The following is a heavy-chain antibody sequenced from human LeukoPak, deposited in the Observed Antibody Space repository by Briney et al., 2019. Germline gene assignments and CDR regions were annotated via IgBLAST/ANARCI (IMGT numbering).Heavy chain of an antibody. J-gene: IGHJ5*02. Sequence: ASVKVSCKAAGYTFTGYYMFWVRQAAGQGLEWMGRINPNSGGPNYAQKFQGRVTMTRDTSISTAYMELSRLRSDDTAVYYCARGYCSGGSCYSVENWFDPWGQGTLVTVSS. CDR2: INPNSGGP. CDR3: ARGYCSGGSCYSVENWFDP. V-gene: IGHV1-2*06. D-gene: IGHD2-15*01. CDR1: GYTFTGYY.